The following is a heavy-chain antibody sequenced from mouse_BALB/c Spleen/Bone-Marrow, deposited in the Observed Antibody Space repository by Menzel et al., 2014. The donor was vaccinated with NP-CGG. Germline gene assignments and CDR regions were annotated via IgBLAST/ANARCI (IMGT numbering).Heavy chain of an antibody. CDR1: GFTFSSYS. D-gene: IGHD3-1*01. Sequence: EVMLVESGGGLVQPGGSLKLSCAASGFTFSSYSMSWVRQTPEKRLEWVAYISNGGGSTYYPDTVKGRFTISRDNAKNTLYLQMSSLKSDDTAMYYCARQLGLRMDYWGQGSSVTVSS. CDR3: ARQLGLRMDY. CDR2: ISNGGGST. J-gene: IGHJ4*01. V-gene: IGHV5-12-2*01.